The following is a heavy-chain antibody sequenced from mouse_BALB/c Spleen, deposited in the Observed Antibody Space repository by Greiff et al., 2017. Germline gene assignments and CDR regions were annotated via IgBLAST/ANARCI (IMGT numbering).Heavy chain of an antibody. CDR1: GFNITDYY. J-gene: IGHJ2*01. CDR2: IDPEDGDT. Sequence: VQLQQSGAELVRPGASVKFSCTASGFNITDYYMHWVEQRPEQGLEWVGWIDPEDGDTEYAPNIKGKATMTEDTASNTAYLQLSSLTSEDTAVYYSARASPDYWGQGTTLTVSA. CDR3: ARASPDY. V-gene: IGHV14-1*01.